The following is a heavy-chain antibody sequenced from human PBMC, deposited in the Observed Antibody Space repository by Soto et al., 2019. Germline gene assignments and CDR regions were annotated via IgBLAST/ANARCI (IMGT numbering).Heavy chain of an antibody. CDR1: GFTFSSYA. V-gene: IGHV3-30*01. CDR3: ARDRSMVVVVPGY. CDR2: ISHDGSND. Sequence: VHLVESGGGVVQPGRSLRLSCAASGFTFSSYAMHWVRQAPGNGLEWVALISHDGSNDYYADSVKGRFTISRDNSKNMVYLQMNSLRVDDTAVYYCARDRSMVVVVPGYWGQGTLVTVSS. J-gene: IGHJ4*02. D-gene: IGHD2-2*01.